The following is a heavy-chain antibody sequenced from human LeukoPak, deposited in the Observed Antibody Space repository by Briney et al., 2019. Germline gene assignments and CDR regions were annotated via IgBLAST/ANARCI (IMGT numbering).Heavy chain of an antibody. D-gene: IGHD3-3*01. J-gene: IGHJ4*02. V-gene: IGHV4-34*01. CDR2: INHSGST. Sequence: SETLSLTCAVYGGSFSGYYWSWIRQPPGKGLEWIGEINHSGSTNYNPSLKSRATISVDTSKNQFSLKLSSVTAADTAVYYCARGPGRYYDFWSGFPSKTLFDYWGQGTLVTVSS. CDR1: GGSFSGYY. CDR3: ARGPGRYYDFWSGFPSKTLFDY.